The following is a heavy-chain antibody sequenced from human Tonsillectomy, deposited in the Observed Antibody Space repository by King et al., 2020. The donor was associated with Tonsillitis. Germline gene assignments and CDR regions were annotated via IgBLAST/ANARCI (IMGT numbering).Heavy chain of an antibody. CDR2: ISWDDDK. D-gene: IGHD3-9*01. CDR1: WFSLSTSGVG. Sequence: TLKESGPTLVKPTQTLTLTCTFSWFSLSTSGVGVGWIRQPPGKALEWLALISWDDDKRYSQSLKNSLTITKDTSKNHVVLTMTNMDPVDTATYYCAHSGAGFILRYFDPWGQGTLVTVSS. J-gene: IGHJ5*02. CDR3: AHSGAGFILRYFDP. V-gene: IGHV2-5*02.